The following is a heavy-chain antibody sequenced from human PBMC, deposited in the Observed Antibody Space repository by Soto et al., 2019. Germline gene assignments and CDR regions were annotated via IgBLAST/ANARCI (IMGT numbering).Heavy chain of an antibody. D-gene: IGHD3-9*01. Sequence: GSVTLSGEPCVCTFSSYAMSWVRQAPGKGLEWVSAISGSGGSTYYADSVKGRFTISRDNSKNTLYLQMNSLRAEDTAVYYCAKGTHYDILTGYYKRSFDFWGPGPMVTVSS. J-gene: IGHJ3*01. CDR2: ISGSGGST. V-gene: IGHV3-23*01. CDR3: AKGTHYDILTGYYKRSFDF. CDR1: VCTFSSYA.